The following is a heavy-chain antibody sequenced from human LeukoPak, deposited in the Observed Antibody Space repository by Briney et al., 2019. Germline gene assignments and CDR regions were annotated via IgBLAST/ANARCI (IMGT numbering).Heavy chain of an antibody. Sequence: SETLSLTCTVSGGSISSYYWSWIRQPAGKGLEWIGRIYTSGSTNYNPSLKSRVTMSVDTSKNQFSLKLSSVTAADTAVYYCARVREILWWPDAFDIWGQGTMVTVSS. CDR1: GGSISSYY. D-gene: IGHD2-21*01. CDR2: IYTSGST. CDR3: ARVREILWWPDAFDI. J-gene: IGHJ3*02. V-gene: IGHV4-4*07.